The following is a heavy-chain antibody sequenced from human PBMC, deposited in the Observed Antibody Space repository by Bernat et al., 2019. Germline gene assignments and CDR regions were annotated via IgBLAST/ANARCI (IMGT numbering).Heavy chain of an antibody. D-gene: IGHD6-19*01. Sequence: QVQLVESGGGVVQPGRSLRLSCAASGFTFSSYAMHWVRQAPGKGLEWVAVISYDGSNKYSPDSVKGRFTISRDNSQNPLYLQMNSLRAEDTAVYYCARGAEELWLEQCLDYWGQGTLVTVSS. V-gene: IGHV3-30-3*01. J-gene: IGHJ4*02. CDR2: ISYDGSNK. CDR1: GFTFSSYA. CDR3: ARGAEELWLEQCLDY.